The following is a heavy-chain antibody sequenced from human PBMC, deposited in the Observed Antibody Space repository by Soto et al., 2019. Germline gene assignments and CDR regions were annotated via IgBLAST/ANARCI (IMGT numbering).Heavy chain of an antibody. CDR2: ISSSSSTI. V-gene: IGHV3-48*01. CDR1: GFTFSSYS. D-gene: IGHD3-3*01. CDR3: ARDPVRFLEWLINPDYYGMDV. J-gene: IGHJ6*02. Sequence: GGSLRLSCAASGFTFSSYSMNWVRQAPGKGLEWVSYISSSSSTIYYANSVKGRFNNSRDNAKNSLYLQMNSLRAEDTAVYYCARDPVRFLEWLINPDYYGMDVWGQGTTVTVSS.